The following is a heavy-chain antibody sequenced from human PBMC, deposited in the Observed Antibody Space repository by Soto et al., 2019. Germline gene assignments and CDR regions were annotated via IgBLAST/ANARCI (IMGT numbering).Heavy chain of an antibody. D-gene: IGHD2-2*02. CDR2: IYYSGST. J-gene: IGHJ6*02. CDR3: ASGTAILRDYYGMDV. CDR1: GGSISSGGYY. Sequence: PSETLSLTCTVSGGSISSGGYYWSWIRQHPGKGLEWIGYIYYSGSTYYNPSLKSRVTISVDTSKNQFSLKLSSVTAADTAVYYCASGTAILRDYYGMDVWGQGTTVTVSS. V-gene: IGHV4-31*03.